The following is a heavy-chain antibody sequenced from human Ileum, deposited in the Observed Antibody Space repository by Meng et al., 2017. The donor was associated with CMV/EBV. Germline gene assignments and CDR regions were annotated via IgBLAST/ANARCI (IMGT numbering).Heavy chain of an antibody. J-gene: IGHJ4*02. Sequence: VQPVESGWGVVQPGSSLRLDCAASGFTFSSYSMNWVRQAPGKGLEWVSSISSSSSYIYYADSVKGRFTISRDNAKNSLYLQMNSLRAEDTAVYYCARDRGPIRFDYWGQGTLVTVSS. CDR1: GFTFSSYS. CDR3: ARDRGPIRFDY. D-gene: IGHD3-10*01. V-gene: IGHV3-21*01. CDR2: ISSSSSYI.